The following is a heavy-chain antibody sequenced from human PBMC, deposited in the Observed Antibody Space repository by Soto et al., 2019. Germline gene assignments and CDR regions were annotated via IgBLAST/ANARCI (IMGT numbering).Heavy chain of an antibody. Sequence: VQLLESGGGLVQPGGSLRLSCAASGFSFSSYAMVWVRQAPGKGLEWVSVISARGGSSSFADSVKGRFTISRDNSKNVLSLEMNSLRAEDTAIYFCAKGSIEYSASVDNWGQGTLVLVSS. D-gene: IGHD5-12*01. CDR3: AKGSIEYSASVDN. J-gene: IGHJ4*02. CDR2: ISARGGSS. V-gene: IGHV3-23*01. CDR1: GFSFSSYA.